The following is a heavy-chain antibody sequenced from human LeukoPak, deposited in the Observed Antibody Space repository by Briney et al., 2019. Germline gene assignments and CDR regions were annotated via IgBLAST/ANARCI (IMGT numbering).Heavy chain of an antibody. CDR1: GFTFRSYT. V-gene: IGHV3-21*06. Sequence: TGGSLRISCAASGFTFRSYTMNWLRPAPGKGLQWVSSITSGSDYIYYADSVRGRFTISRDNAKNSLYVQMNSLSPEDTAMYYCVRNSSFSNNWGQGTLVTVSS. D-gene: IGHD2/OR15-2a*01. CDR3: VRNSSFSNN. J-gene: IGHJ4*02. CDR2: ITSGSDYI.